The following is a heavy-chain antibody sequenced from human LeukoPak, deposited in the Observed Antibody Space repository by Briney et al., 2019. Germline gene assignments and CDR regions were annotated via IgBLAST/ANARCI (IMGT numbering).Heavy chain of an antibody. CDR3: ATKTTVTTSRAEYFQH. J-gene: IGHJ1*01. CDR2: IIPIFGTA. CDR1: GGTFSSYA. D-gene: IGHD4-17*01. V-gene: IGHV1-69*05. Sequence: SVKVSCQASGGTFSSYAISWVRQAAGQGLEWVGRIIPIFGTANYAQKFQGRDTINTDESTSTAYMELSSLRSEDTAVYYCATKTTVTTSRAEYFQHWGQGTLVTVSS.